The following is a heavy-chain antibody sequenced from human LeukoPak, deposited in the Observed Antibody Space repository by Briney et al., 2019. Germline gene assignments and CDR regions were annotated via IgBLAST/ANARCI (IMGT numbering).Heavy chain of an antibody. D-gene: IGHD6-13*01. CDR3: ARAPYSSSWYGPNWFDP. CDR2: IYHSGST. CDR1: GYSISSGYY. Sequence: SETLSLTCTVSGYSISSGYYWGWIRQPPGKGLEWIGRIYHSGSTYYNPSLKSRVTISVDTSKNQFSLKLSSVTTADTAVYYCARAPYSSSWYGPNWFDPWGQGTLVTVSS. V-gene: IGHV4-38-2*02. J-gene: IGHJ5*02.